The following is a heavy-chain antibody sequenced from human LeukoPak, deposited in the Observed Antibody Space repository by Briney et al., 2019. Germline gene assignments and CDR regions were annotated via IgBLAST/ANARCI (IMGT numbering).Heavy chain of an antibody. CDR1: GFSFSGYA. V-gene: IGHV3-23*01. Sequence: PGGSLRLSCAASGFSFSGYAMSWVRQAPGKGLEWVSAISGSGGSTYYADSVKGRFTISRDNSKNTLYLQMNSLRPEDTAVYYCAKDPGFWSGHKDYWGQGTLVTVSS. D-gene: IGHD3-3*01. CDR3: AKDPGFWSGHKDY. J-gene: IGHJ4*02. CDR2: ISGSGGST.